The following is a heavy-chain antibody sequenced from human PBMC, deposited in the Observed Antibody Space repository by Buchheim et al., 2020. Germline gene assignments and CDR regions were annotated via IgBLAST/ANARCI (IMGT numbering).Heavy chain of an antibody. V-gene: IGHV1-3*01. J-gene: IGHJ6*02. CDR3: ARESVTTSPGYYGMDV. CDR1: GYTFTSYA. Sequence: QVQLVQSGAEVKKPGASVKVSCKASGYTFTSYAIHWVRQAPGQRLEWMGWINAGKGNTKYSQKFQDRVTITRDTSASTAYMDLSSLRPEETAVYYCARESVTTSPGYYGMDVWGQGTT. CDR2: INAGKGNT. D-gene: IGHD4-11*01.